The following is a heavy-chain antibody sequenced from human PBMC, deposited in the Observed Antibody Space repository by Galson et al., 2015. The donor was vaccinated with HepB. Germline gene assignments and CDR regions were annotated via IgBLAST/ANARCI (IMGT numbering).Heavy chain of an antibody. CDR1: GFTFSNGW. D-gene: IGHD1-1*01. CDR2: IKSKPVGGTT. CDR3: TTGDPDTTGLDY. Sequence: SLRLSCAGSGFTFSNGWMNWVRQAPGKGLVWVGRIKSKPVGGTTDYAAPAKGRFTISRDDSKNTVYLQMNSLKTEDTAVYYCTTGDPDTTGLDYWGQGTLVTVSS. J-gene: IGHJ4*02. V-gene: IGHV3-15*01.